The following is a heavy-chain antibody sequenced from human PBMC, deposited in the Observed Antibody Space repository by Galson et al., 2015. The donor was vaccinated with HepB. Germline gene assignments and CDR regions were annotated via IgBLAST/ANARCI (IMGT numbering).Heavy chain of an antibody. CDR1: GFSLSTSGVG. CDR3: AHRLWLSPRASDYSNSSPPPRGDAFDI. D-gene: IGHD6-6*01. CDR2: IYWDVDK. V-gene: IGHV2-5*02. Sequence: PALVKPTQTLTLTCTFSGFSLSTSGVGVGWIRQPPGKALEWLALIYWDVDKRYSPSLKSRLTITKDTSKNQVVLTMTNMDPVDTATYFCAHRLWLSPRASDYSNSSPPPRGDAFDIWGQGTMVTVSS. J-gene: IGHJ3*02.